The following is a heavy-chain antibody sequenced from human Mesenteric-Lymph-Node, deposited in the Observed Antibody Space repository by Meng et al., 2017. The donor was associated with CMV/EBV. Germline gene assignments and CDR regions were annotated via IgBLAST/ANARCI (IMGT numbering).Heavy chain of an antibody. V-gene: IGHV4-39*07. CDR2: IYHSGST. Sequence: SETLSLTCTVSGASISTSSSYWGWIRRPPGKGLEWIGNIYHSGSTYYNPSLKSRVTISVDTSKNQFSLNLSSVAAADTAVYYCARALYDSSGSAFDIWGQGTMVTVSS. D-gene: IGHD3-22*01. J-gene: IGHJ3*02. CDR1: GASISTSSSY. CDR3: ARALYDSSGSAFDI.